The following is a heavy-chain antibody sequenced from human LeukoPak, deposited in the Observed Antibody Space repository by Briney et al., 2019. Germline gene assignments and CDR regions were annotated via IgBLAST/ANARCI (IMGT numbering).Heavy chain of an antibody. D-gene: IGHD3-22*01. Sequence: GRSLRLSCAASGFTFSSYAMHWVRQAPGKGLEWVAVISYDGSNKYYADSVKGRFTISRDNSKNTLYLQMNSLRAEDTAAYYCARSAMIVVVTTLDYWGQGTLVTVSS. V-gene: IGHV3-30-3*01. J-gene: IGHJ4*02. CDR1: GFTFSSYA. CDR2: ISYDGSNK. CDR3: ARSAMIVVVTTLDY.